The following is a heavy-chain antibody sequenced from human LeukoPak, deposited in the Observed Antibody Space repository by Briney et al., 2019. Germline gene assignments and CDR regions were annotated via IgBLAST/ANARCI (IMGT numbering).Heavy chain of an antibody. CDR2: IKQVGSAK. D-gene: IGHD6-13*01. Sequence: TVGSLRLSCAASGFAFSSYWISWGCQAPGKGLGRVAGIKQVGSAKYSVDSVRGRSTISRDNAKNSLYLQMNSLRAEDTAVYYCAREGRAYRYSSSWYPTPSWFDPWGQGTLVTVSS. CDR3: AREGRAYRYSSSWYPTPSWFDP. CDR1: GFAFSSYW. V-gene: IGHV3-7*01. J-gene: IGHJ5*02.